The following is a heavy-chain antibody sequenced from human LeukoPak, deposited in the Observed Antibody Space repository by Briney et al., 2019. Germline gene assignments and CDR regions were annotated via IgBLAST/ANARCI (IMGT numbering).Heavy chain of an antibody. CDR2: IKSKTDGGTA. Sequence: PGGSLRLSCAASGFAFNNAWMSWVRQAPGKGLEWVGLIKSKTDGGTADYVAPVKGRFTISRDDSKNTLFLQMNSLKTEDTAVYYCTTRTTVTTMGTDYWGQGTPVTVSS. D-gene: IGHD4-17*01. CDR1: GFAFNNAW. J-gene: IGHJ4*02. V-gene: IGHV3-15*01. CDR3: TTRTTVTTMGTDY.